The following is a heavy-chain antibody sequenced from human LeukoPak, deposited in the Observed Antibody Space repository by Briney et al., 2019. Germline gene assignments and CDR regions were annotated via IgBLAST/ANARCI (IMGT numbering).Heavy chain of an antibody. CDR3: AIRRLAVASAPFDH. Sequence: ASVKVSCKVSGRTLSQLSLRWVRQVPGKGLEWMGGSDPKDKTFYAQNFQGRVTLTEVTSTDTAYMELSSLIFEDSALYYCAIRRLAVASAPFDHWGQGTLVTVSS. V-gene: IGHV1-24*01. D-gene: IGHD6-19*01. CDR2: SDPKDKT. J-gene: IGHJ5*02. CDR1: GRTLSQLS.